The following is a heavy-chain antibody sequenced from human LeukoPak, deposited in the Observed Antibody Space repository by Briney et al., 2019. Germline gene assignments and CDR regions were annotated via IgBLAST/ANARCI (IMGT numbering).Heavy chain of an antibody. J-gene: IGHJ5*02. CDR2: IYYSGST. Sequence: SQTLSLTCIVSGGSISSGGYYWSWIRQHPGKGLEWIGYIYYSGSTYYNPSLKSRVTISVDTSKNQFSLKLSSVTAADTAVYYCASTLLWFGESGWFDPWGQGTLVTVSS. D-gene: IGHD3-10*01. V-gene: IGHV4-31*03. CDR3: ASTLLWFGESGWFDP. CDR1: GGSISSGGYY.